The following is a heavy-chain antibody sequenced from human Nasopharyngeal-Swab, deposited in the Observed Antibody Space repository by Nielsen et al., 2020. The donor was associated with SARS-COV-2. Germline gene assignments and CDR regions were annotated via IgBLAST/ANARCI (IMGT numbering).Heavy chain of an antibody. Sequence: RQAPGKGLEWIGEINHSGSTNYNPSLKSRVTISVDTSKNQFSLKLSSVTAADTAVYYCARDGEMAAFDIWGQGTMVTVSS. J-gene: IGHJ3*02. CDR3: ARDGEMAAFDI. D-gene: IGHD5-24*01. V-gene: IGHV4-34*13. CDR2: INHSGST.